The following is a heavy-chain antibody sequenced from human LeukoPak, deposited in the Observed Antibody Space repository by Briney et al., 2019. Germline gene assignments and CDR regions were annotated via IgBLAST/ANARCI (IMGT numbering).Heavy chain of an antibody. Sequence: GGSLRLSCAASGFTLSSYSMNWVRQAPGKGLEWVSSISSSSSYIYYADSVKGRFTISRDNAKNSLYLQMNSLRAEDTAVYYCARDVSENWNFDYWGQGTLVTVSS. CDR1: GFTLSSYS. D-gene: IGHD1-1*01. V-gene: IGHV3-21*01. CDR3: ARDVSENWNFDY. CDR2: ISSSSSYI. J-gene: IGHJ4*02.